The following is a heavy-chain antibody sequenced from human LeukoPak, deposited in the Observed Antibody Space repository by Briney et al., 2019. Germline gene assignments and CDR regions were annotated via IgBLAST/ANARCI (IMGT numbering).Heavy chain of an antibody. V-gene: IGHV3-7*01. CDR1: GFTFSSYW. D-gene: IGHD3-22*01. J-gene: IGHJ4*02. CDR2: IKEDGNQK. CDR3: ARNYYDVSGYFPPGF. Sequence: PGGSLRLSCAASGFTFSSYWMSWVRQAPGKGLEWVANIKEDGNQKYYVGSVKGRFTIPRDNAKNSLYLQMNSLRADDTAVYYCARNYYDVSGYFPPGFWGQGTLVTVSS.